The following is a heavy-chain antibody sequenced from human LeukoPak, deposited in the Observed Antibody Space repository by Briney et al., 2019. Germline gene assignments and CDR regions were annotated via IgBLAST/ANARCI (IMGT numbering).Heavy chain of an antibody. D-gene: IGHD1-26*01. Sequence: PGGSLRLSCAASGFTFSSYAMSWLRQAPGKGLEWVSAISGSGGSTYYADSVKGRFTISRDNSKNTLYLQMNSLRAEDTAVYYCAPEWIEEWELRDEMGDYWGQGTLVTVSS. CDR3: APEWIEEWELRDEMGDY. V-gene: IGHV3-23*01. CDR2: ISGSGGST. CDR1: GFTFSSYA. J-gene: IGHJ4*02.